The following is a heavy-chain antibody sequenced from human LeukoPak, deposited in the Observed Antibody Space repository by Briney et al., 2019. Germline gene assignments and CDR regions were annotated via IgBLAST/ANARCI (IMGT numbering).Heavy chain of an antibody. Sequence: GESLKISCAASGFTFSSYAMSWVRQAPGKGLEWVSAISGSGGSTYYADSVKGRFTISRDNSKNTLYLQMNSLRAEDTAVYYCAKDLTVTTLFDYWGQGTLVTVSS. CDR3: AKDLTVTTLFDY. J-gene: IGHJ4*02. V-gene: IGHV3-23*01. CDR2: ISGSGGST. CDR1: GFTFSSYA. D-gene: IGHD4-17*01.